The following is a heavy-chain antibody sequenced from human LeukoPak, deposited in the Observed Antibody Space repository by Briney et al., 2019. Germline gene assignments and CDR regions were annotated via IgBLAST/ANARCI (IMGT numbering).Heavy chain of an antibody. D-gene: IGHD1-26*01. V-gene: IGHV3-23*01. CDR2: ISGSGGST. CDR1: GLTFSSYA. J-gene: IGHJ4*02. Sequence: GGSLRLSCAASGLTFSSYAMSWVRRAPGKGLEWVSAISGSGGSTYYADSVKGRFTISRDNSKNTLYLQMNGLRAEDTAVYYCAKTGHGWELRYWGQGTLVTVSS. CDR3: AKTGHGWELRY.